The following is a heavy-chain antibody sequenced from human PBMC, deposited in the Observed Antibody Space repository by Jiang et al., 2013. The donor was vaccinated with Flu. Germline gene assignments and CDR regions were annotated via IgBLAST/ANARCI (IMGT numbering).Heavy chain of an antibody. CDR1: GFTFSSYG. D-gene: IGHD1-26*01. CDR2: ISYDGSNK. Sequence: VQLLESGGGVVQPGRSLRLSCAASGFTFSSYGMHWVRQAPGKGLEWVAVISYDGSNKYYADSVKGRFTISRDNSKNTLYLQMNSLRAEDTAVYYCAKEKLPYSGSYLVGRGAGFDYWGQGTLGHRLL. J-gene: IGHJ4*02. V-gene: IGHV3-30*18. CDR3: AKEKLPYSGSYLVGRGAGFDY.